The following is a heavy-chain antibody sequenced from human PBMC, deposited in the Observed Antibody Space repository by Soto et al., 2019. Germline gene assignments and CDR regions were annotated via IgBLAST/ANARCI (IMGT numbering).Heavy chain of an antibody. CDR3: ATHCSSTSCYYTFDP. D-gene: IGHD2-2*01. CDR2: INHYGST. Sequence: QVQLQQWGAGLLKPSETLSLTCAVYGGSFSSYYWSWIRQPPGNGLEWIGQINHYGSTDYNPSLKSRVTISVDTSKNHFSLRLSSVTAADTAMYYCATHCSSTSCYYTFDPWGQGTLVTVSS. V-gene: IGHV4-34*01. CDR1: GGSFSSYY. J-gene: IGHJ5*02.